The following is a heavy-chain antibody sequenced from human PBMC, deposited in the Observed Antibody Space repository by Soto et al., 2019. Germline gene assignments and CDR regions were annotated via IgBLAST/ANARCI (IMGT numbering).Heavy chain of an antibody. V-gene: IGHV1-18*01. Sequence: QVQLVQSGAEVKKPGASVKVSCKTSGYTFTSYGITWMRQAPGQGLEWMGWISVYNGDTNYAQKFQGRVTMTKDTSSNTAYMELRSLRSDDTAVYYCARARTYNWFDAWGQGTLVTVSS. CDR2: ISVYNGDT. CDR1: GYTFTSYG. J-gene: IGHJ5*02. CDR3: ARARTYNWFDA.